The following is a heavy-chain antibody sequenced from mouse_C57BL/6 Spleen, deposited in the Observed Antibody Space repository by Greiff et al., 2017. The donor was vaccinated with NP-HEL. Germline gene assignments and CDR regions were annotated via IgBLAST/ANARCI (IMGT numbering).Heavy chain of an antibody. J-gene: IGHJ3*01. Sequence: EVQLVESGGGLVKPGGSLKLSCAASGFTFSDYGMHWVRQAPEKGLGWVAYISSGSSTIYYADTVKGRFTISRDNAKNTLFLQMTSLRSEDTAMYYCARWLYDGYLFAYWGQGTLVTVSA. CDR3: ARWLYDGYLFAY. CDR1: GFTFSDYG. CDR2: ISSGSSTI. V-gene: IGHV5-17*01. D-gene: IGHD2-3*01.